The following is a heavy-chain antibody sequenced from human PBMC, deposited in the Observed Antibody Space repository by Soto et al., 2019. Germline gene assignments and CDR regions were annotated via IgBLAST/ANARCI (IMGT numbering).Heavy chain of an antibody. CDR3: TKASSDRHHMDV. CDR2: ITDTGGDT. Sequence: GGSVRLSCAASGFTFSNFVMRWVRQTPGKGLEWVSTITDTGGDTYYTDSVKGRFTISRDNSKNTLYLQMTSLRAEDTALYYCTKASSDRHHMDVWGQGTTVTVSS. V-gene: IGHV3-23*01. CDR1: GFTFSNFV. J-gene: IGHJ6*02.